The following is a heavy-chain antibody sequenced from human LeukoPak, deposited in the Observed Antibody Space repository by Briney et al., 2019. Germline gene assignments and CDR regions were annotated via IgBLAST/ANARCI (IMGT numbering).Heavy chain of an antibody. J-gene: IGHJ6*04. Sequence: GGSLRLSCAASGFSFSSDETNCARQAPGKGLEWVSYISSSGSTIYYADSGKGRFTISRDNAKNSLYLQMNSLRAEDTAVYYCARDRGVRGYYYYGMDVWGKGTTVTVSS. V-gene: IGHV3-48*03. CDR2: ISSSGSTI. CDR3: ARDRGVRGYYYYGMDV. D-gene: IGHD3-10*02. CDR1: GFSFSSDE.